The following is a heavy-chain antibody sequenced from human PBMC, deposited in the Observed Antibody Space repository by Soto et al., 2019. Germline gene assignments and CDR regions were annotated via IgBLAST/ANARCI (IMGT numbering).Heavy chain of an antibody. CDR3: ARVVAPGNWFDP. Sequence: SETLSLTCTVSGGSISSYYWSWIRQPPGKGLEWIGYIYYSGSTNYNPSLKSRVTISVDTSKNQFSLKLSSVTAADTAVYYCARVVAPGNWFDPWGQGTLVTVSS. J-gene: IGHJ5*02. V-gene: IGHV4-59*12. CDR1: GGSISSYY. D-gene: IGHD2-15*01. CDR2: IYYSGST.